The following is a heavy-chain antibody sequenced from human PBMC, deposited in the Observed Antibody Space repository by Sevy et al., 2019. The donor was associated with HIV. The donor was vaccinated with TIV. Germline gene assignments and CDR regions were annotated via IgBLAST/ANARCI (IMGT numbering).Heavy chain of an antibody. J-gene: IGHJ4*02. D-gene: IGHD2-8*01. CDR2: LSFGCGEI. Sequence: WGSLRLSCAASGFTFSKYSMSWVRQPPGKGLEWVSTLSFGCGEINYADSVKGRFTISRDNSKSSVYLQMNNLRPEDTAVHYCAREGCTKPHDYWGQGTLVTVSS. V-gene: IGHV3-23*01. CDR1: GFTFSKYS. CDR3: AREGCTKPHDY.